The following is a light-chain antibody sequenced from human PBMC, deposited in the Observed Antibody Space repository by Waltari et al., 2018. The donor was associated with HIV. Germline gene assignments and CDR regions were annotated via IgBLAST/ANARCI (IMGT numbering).Light chain of an antibody. Sequence: DIQMTQSPTLSVSVAASVPIDCRASQRTGFSVNWYQCKSGRAPRLLIAATSNLQSGVPSRFSGSGFGTRFSLTITGIQPDDFAHYFCQQSYALPYTFGQGTTVEVK. J-gene: IGKJ2*01. V-gene: IGKV1-39*01. CDR1: QRTGFS. CDR3: QQSYALPYT. CDR2: ATS.